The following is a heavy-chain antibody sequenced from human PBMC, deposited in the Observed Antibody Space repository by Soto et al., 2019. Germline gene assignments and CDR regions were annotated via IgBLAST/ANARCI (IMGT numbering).Heavy chain of an antibody. CDR3: ARGGGVTTTGDDY. CDR1: GGSINTATHS. V-gene: IGHV4-30-2*01. J-gene: IGHJ4*02. D-gene: IGHD4-4*01. CDR2: IYHSGST. Sequence: QLQLQESGSGLVKPSQTLSLTCAVSGGSINTATHSWSWIRQPPGKGLEWIGYIYHSGSTYYNPSVSSRVTISIDKSTNQFAVRLSSVTAADTAVYYCARGGGVTTTGDDYWGQGILVTVSS.